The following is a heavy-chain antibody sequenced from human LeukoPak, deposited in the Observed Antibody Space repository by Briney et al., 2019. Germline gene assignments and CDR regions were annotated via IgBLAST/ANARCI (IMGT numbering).Heavy chain of an antibody. CDR2: IYYSGSA. V-gene: IGHV4-59*01. CDR3: ARSYGSGNYFDY. J-gene: IGHJ4*02. CDR1: GDSINDYY. D-gene: IGHD3-10*01. Sequence: SETLSLTCTVSGDSINDYYWGWIRQPPGKGLEWIGYIYYSGSAKYNPSLKSRVTLSVDTSKNQFSLKLSSMTAADTAVYYRARSYGSGNYFDYWGQGTLVTVSS.